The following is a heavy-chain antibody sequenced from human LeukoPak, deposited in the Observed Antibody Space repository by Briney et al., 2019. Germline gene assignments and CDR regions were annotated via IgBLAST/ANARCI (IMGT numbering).Heavy chain of an antibody. CDR3: ARGPYYMDV. CDR1: GFPFSDYY. Sequence: PGGPQRLSCAASGFPFSDYYMSWIRQAPGKGLEWVSYISSSGSTIYYAVSVKGRFTISRDNVKNSLYLQMNSLRAEDTSVYYCARGPYYMDVWGKGTTVTISS. V-gene: IGHV3-11*04. J-gene: IGHJ6*03. CDR2: ISSSGSTI.